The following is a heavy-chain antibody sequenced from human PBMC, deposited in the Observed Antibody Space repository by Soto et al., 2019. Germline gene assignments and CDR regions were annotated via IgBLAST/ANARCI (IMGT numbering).Heavy chain of an antibody. D-gene: IGHD4-17*01. CDR3: ARDFPGVGDYGDSTGAFDI. CDR2: IYYSGST. J-gene: IGHJ3*02. CDR1: GGSISSYY. V-gene: IGHV4-59*01. Sequence: PSETLSLTCTVSGGSISSYYWSWIRQPPGKGLEWIGYIYYSGSTNYNPSLKSRVAISVDTSKNQFSLKLSSVTAADTAVYYCARDFPGVGDYGDSTGAFDIWGQGTMVT.